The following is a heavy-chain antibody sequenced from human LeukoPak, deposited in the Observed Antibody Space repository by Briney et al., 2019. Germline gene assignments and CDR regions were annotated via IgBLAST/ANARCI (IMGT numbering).Heavy chain of an antibody. D-gene: IGHD3-10*01. CDR1: GPTFSGHG. CDR3: ARDRAVSWFDS. Sequence: GGSLRLSCAASGPTFSGHGFHWVCQAPGKGLEWVTFISLDGSKKSYADSVKGRFTFSRDDSKNTLYLEMNSLRAEDTAVYYCARDRAVSWFDSWGLGTLVTVSS. CDR2: ISLDGSKK. J-gene: IGHJ5*01. V-gene: IGHV3-33*05.